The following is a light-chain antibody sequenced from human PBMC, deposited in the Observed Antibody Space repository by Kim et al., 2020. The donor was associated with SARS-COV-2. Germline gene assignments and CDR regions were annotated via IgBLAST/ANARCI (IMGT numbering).Light chain of an antibody. CDR2: GAS. CDR3: LQHSTYPIT. Sequence: ASVGDKVTFTSRASQDNRNDLGWYQQNPGRAPKRLIYGASSLQSGVSSRFCGSGSGTEFTLTISSVHPEDVATYFCLQHSTYPITFGQGTRLEIK. J-gene: IGKJ5*01. CDR1: QDNRND. V-gene: IGKV1-17*01.